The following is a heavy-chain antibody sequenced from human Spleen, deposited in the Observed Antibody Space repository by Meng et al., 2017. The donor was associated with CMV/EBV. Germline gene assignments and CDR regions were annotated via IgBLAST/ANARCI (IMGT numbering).Heavy chain of an antibody. CDR1: GGHVNSGSYH. V-gene: IGHV4-61*01. J-gene: IGHJ4*02. Sequence: LTCTVSGGHVNSGSYHWNWIRQPPGKGLEWIGQTGSTNYDPSLKSRVTISVDTSKNQFSLKLSSVTAADTAVYYCASLIAGGSGRGYWGQGTLVTVSS. D-gene: IGHD1-26*01. CDR3: ASLIAGGSGRGY. CDR2: TGST.